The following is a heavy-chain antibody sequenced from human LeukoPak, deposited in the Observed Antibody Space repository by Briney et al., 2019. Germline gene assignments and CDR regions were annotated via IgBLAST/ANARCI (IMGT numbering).Heavy chain of an antibody. CDR1: GFTFSGSA. D-gene: IGHD3-9*01. Sequence: PGGSLRLSCAASGFTFSGSAMHWVRQASGKGLVWVGRIRSKANSYATAYAASVKGRFTISRDDSKNTAYLQMNSLKTEDTAVYYCTRHRDFDYEPTHPDFWGQGTLVTVSS. CDR3: TRHRDFDYEPTHPDF. V-gene: IGHV3-73*01. CDR2: IRSKANSYAT. J-gene: IGHJ4*02.